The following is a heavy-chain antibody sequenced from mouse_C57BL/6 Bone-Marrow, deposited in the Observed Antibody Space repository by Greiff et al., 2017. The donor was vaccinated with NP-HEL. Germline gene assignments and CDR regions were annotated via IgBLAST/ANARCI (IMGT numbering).Heavy chain of an antibody. CDR3: ARNYGSSYHWYIDV. J-gene: IGHJ1*03. Sequence: VQLKQSGAELARPGASVKLSCKASGYTFTSYGISWVKQRTGQGLEWIGEIYPRSGNTYYNEKLKGKATLTADKSSSTAYMELRSLTSEDSAVYFCARNYGSSYHWYIDVWGTGTTVTVSS. V-gene: IGHV1-81*01. D-gene: IGHD1-1*01. CDR1: GYTFTSYG. CDR2: IYPRSGNT.